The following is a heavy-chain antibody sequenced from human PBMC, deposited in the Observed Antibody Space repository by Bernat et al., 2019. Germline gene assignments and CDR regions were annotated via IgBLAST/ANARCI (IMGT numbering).Heavy chain of an antibody. V-gene: IGHV3-7*04. CDR3: AREGRYSSGDY. CDR1: GFTFSNYW. Sequence: EVQLVESGGGLVQPGGSLRLSCAASGFTFSNYWMSWVRHAPGKGLEWVANIKQDGSEKYYVDSVKSRFTISRDNAKNSLYLHMDSLRAEDMAVYYCAREGRYSSGDYWGQGTLVTVSS. J-gene: IGHJ4*02. CDR2: IKQDGSEK. D-gene: IGHD6-19*01.